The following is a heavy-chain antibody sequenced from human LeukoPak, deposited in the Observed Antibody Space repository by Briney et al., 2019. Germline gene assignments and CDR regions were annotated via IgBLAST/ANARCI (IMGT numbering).Heavy chain of an antibody. Sequence: GGSLRLSCAASGFTFSSYGMHWVRQAPGKGLEWVAFIRYDGSNKYYADSVKGRFTISRDNSKNTLYLQMNSLRAEDTAVYYCALNPDVLRFLEWLPGTFDIWGQGTMVTVSS. CDR3: ALNPDVLRFLEWLPGTFDI. V-gene: IGHV3-30*02. CDR2: IRYDGSNK. D-gene: IGHD3-3*01. CDR1: GFTFSSYG. J-gene: IGHJ3*02.